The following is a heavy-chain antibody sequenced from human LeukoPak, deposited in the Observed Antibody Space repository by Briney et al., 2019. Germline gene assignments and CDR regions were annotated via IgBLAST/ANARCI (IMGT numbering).Heavy chain of an antibody. V-gene: IGHV3-7*01. CDR3: AREGKYLRDSNGWLPDY. CDR1: GFTFSSYW. J-gene: IGHJ4*02. D-gene: IGHD6-19*01. CDR2: IKQDGSEK. Sequence: GGSLRLSCAASGFTFSSYWMSWVRQAPGKGLEWVANIKQDGSEKLYVDSVEGRFTISRDNAENPLYLQMNSLRAEDTAVYYCAREGKYLRDSNGWLPDYWGQGTLVTVS.